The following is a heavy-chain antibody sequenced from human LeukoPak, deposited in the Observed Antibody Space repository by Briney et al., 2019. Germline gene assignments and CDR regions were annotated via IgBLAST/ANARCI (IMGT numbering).Heavy chain of an antibody. CDR3: ASPVAATSAFDI. CDR2: IKSKTDGGTT. Sequence: GGSLRLSCVTSGFPFSTYSMNWVRQAPGKGLEWVGRIKSKTDGGTTDYASPVKGRFTISRDDSKNTLYLQMNSLKTEDTAVYYCASPVAATSAFDIWGQGTMVTVSS. CDR1: GFPFSTYS. D-gene: IGHD2-15*01. J-gene: IGHJ3*02. V-gene: IGHV3-15*01.